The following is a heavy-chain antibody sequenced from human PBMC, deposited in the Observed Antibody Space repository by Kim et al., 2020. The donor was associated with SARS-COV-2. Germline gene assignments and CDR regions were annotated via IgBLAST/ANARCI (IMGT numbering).Heavy chain of an antibody. Sequence: KGRFTISRDNSKNTLYLQMNSLRAEDTAVYYCARDDSSGYYPYYYYGMDVWGQGTTVTVSS. V-gene: IGHV3-30*07. J-gene: IGHJ6*02. CDR3: ARDDSSGYYPYYYYGMDV. D-gene: IGHD3-22*01.